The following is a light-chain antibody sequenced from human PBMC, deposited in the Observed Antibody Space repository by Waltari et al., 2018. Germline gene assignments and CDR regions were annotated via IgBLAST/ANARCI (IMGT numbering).Light chain of an antibody. J-gene: IGKJ1*01. Sequence: DIQMTQSPSSLSASVGDRVTFTCRASQGIRNDLGWYQQKPGKPPKRLIYTASTLQSGVPSRFSGTGYGTEFTLTISSLQPEDFATYYCLQHTYPWTFGQGTKVEIK. CDR2: TAS. V-gene: IGKV1-17*01. CDR3: LQHTYPWT. CDR1: QGIRND.